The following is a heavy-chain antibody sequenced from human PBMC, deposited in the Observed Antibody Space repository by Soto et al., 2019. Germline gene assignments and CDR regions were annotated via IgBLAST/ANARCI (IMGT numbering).Heavy chain of an antibody. CDR1: GFTFSSYG. V-gene: IGHV3-30*03. J-gene: IGHJ6*02. CDR2: ISYDGSNK. D-gene: IGHD4-17*01. Sequence: PGGSLRLSCAASGFTFSSYGMHWVRQAPGKGLEWVAVISYDGSNKYYADSVKGRFTISRDNSKNTLYLQMNSLRAEDTAVYYCAREGYGDPAGGMDVWGQGTTVTVSS. CDR3: AREGYGDPAGGMDV.